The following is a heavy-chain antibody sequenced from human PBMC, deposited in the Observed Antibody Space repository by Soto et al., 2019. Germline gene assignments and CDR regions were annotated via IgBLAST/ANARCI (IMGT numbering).Heavy chain of an antibody. D-gene: IGHD3-3*01. J-gene: IGHJ3*02. Sequence: SETLSLTCTVSGGSINSGDYHWSWIRQSPGKGLEWIGAIYYSGSTYYNPSLKSRIRISVDTSKNQFSLKVNSVTAADTAVYYCARMDDFWSGSSAFDIWGQGTMVTVSS. V-gene: IGHV4-30-4*01. CDR3: ARMDDFWSGSSAFDI. CDR2: IYYSGST. CDR1: GGSINSGDYH.